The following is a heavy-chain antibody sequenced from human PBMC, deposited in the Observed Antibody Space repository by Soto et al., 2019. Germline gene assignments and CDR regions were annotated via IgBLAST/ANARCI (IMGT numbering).Heavy chain of an antibody. V-gene: IGHV2-5*02. CDR3: VQRHMWLRFDY. D-gene: IGHD5-12*01. CDR2: MYWDGDN. CDR1: GFSLSTSGVG. Sequence: QITLKESGPTLVKPTQTLTLTCTFSGFSLSTSGVGVGWIRQPPGKALEWLALMYWDGDNRYSRSLKSRLTITEATSQTQVVLKMTNMHPVDTATYYGVQRHMWLRFDYWGQGTLVTASS. J-gene: IGHJ4*02.